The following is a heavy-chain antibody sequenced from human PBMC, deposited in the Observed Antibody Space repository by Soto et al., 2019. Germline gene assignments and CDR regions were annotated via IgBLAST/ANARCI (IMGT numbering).Heavy chain of an antibody. D-gene: IGHD3-22*01. CDR2: IYARDSDI. CDR1: GYSFTNYW. Sequence: GESLKISCKGSGYSFTNYWIGWVRQMSGKGLEWMGIIYARDSDIRYSPSFEGQVTISADQSLSTAYLQWNSLKTSDTAMYYCARLPAPQIVDYCFYGMDVWGQGTTVTVSS. V-gene: IGHV5-51*01. CDR3: ARLPAPQIVDYCFYGMDV. J-gene: IGHJ6*02.